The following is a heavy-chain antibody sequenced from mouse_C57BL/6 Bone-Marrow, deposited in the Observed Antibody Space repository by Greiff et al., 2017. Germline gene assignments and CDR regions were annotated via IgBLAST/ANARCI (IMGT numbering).Heavy chain of an antibody. CDR2: IHPNSGST. Sequence: QVQLQQPGAELVKPGASVKLSCKASGYTFTSYWMHWVKQRPGQGLEWIGMIHPNSGSTNYNEKFKSKATLTVDKSSSTACMQLSSLTSEDSAVYYCARLRGITSVVATSDYWGQGTTLTVSS. J-gene: IGHJ2*01. D-gene: IGHD1-1*01. V-gene: IGHV1-64*01. CDR3: ARLRGITSVVATSDY. CDR1: GYTFTSYW.